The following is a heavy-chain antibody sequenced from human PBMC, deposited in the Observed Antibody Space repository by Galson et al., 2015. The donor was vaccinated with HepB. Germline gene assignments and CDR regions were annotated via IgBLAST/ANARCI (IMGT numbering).Heavy chain of an antibody. CDR2: FDPEDGET. D-gene: IGHD3-10*01. Sequence: QSGAEVKKPGASVKVSCKVSGYTLTELSMHWVRQAPGKGLEWMGGFDPEDGETIYAQKFQGRVTMTEDTSTDTAYMELSSLRSEDTAVYYCATDLLVQRGIRADTDIWGQGTMVTVSS. V-gene: IGHV1-24*01. CDR1: GYTLTELS. J-gene: IGHJ3*02. CDR3: ATDLLVQRGIRADTDI.